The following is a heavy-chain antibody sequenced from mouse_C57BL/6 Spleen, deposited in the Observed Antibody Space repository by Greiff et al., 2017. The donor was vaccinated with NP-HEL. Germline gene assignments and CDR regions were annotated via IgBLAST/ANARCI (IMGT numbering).Heavy chain of an antibody. CDR2: IDPSDSYT. CDR3: ARVEGYYYAMDY. J-gene: IGHJ4*01. V-gene: IGHV1-50*01. D-gene: IGHD1-1*01. Sequence: QVQLQQPGAELVKPGASVKLSCKASGYTFTSYWMQWVKQRPGQGLEWIGEIDPSDSYTNYNQKFKGKATLTVDTSSSTAYMQLSSLTSEDSAVYYCARVEGYYYAMDYWGQGTSVTVSS. CDR1: GYTFTSYW.